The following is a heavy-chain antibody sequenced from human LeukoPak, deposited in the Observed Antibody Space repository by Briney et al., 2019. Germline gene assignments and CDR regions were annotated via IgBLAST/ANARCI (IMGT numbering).Heavy chain of an antibody. V-gene: IGHV1-69*13. CDR2: IIPIFGTA. D-gene: IGHD3-22*01. CDR1: GGTFSSYA. Sequence: SVKVSCKASGGTFSSYAISWVRQAPGQGLEWMGGIIPIFGTANYAQKFQGRVTITADESTSTAYMELSSLRSEDTAVYYCARVLTPRGYYGYYYYYMDVWGKGTTVTVSS. J-gene: IGHJ6*03. CDR3: ARVLTPRGYYGYYYYYMDV.